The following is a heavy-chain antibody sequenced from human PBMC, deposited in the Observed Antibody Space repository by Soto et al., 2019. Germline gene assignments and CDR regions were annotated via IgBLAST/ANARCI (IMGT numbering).Heavy chain of an antibody. J-gene: IGHJ1*01. CDR3: AKDPSLYSNYYFQH. V-gene: IGHV3-9*01. CDR2: ISLNSGSI. D-gene: IGHD4-4*01. Sequence: GGSLRLSCAASGFTFDDYAMHWVRQAPGKGLEWVSGISLNSGSIGYADSVKGRFTISRDNAKNSLYLQMNSRRAEDTALYYCAKDPSLYSNYYFQHWGQGTLVTVSS. CDR1: GFTFDDYA.